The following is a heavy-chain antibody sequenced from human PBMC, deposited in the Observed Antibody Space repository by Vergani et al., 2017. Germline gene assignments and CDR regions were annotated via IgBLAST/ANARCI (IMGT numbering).Heavy chain of an antibody. Sequence: QVQLQESGPGLVKPSETLSLTCTVSGGSVNSGSYYWSWIRQPAGKGLEWIGYIYFIGSTNYNPSLKSRVTISVDTSKNQFSLKLSSVTAADTAVYYCARVGGKDIVVVPAAIWFDPWGQGTLVTVSS. CDR2: IYFIGST. CDR3: ARVGGKDIVVVPAAIWFDP. V-gene: IGHV4-61*10. D-gene: IGHD2-2*01. CDR1: GGSVNSGSYY. J-gene: IGHJ5*02.